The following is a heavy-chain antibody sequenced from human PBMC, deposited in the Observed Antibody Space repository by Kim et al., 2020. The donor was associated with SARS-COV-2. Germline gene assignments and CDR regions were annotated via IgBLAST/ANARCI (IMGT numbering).Heavy chain of an antibody. D-gene: IGHD3-16*01. CDR3: AKGIQYYGVQTGFDY. CDR1: GFRFSEFA. Sequence: GGSLRLSCEASGFRFSEFAMHWVRQVPGRGLEWVSGIGWKGEETAYADSVKGRFSISRDNAKNSVYLEMNSLRLEDTAYYYCAKGIQYYGVQTGFDYCG. V-gene: IGHV3-9*01. CDR2: IGWKGEET. J-gene: IGHJ4*01.